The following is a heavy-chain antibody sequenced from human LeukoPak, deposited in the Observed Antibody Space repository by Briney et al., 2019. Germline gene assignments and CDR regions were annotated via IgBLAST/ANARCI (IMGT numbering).Heavy chain of an antibody. J-gene: IGHJ4*02. CDR1: GYSFTSYW. CDR2: IYPSDSAS. CDR3: AINADSSGFDY. D-gene: IGHD3-22*01. Sequence: GESLKISCQGSGYSFTSYWIGWVRQLPGKGLEWTGLIYPSDSASRFSPSFQGQVTSSADKSSSTAYLQWSSLNASDTAMYYCAINADSSGFDYWGQGTLVTVSS. V-gene: IGHV5-51*01.